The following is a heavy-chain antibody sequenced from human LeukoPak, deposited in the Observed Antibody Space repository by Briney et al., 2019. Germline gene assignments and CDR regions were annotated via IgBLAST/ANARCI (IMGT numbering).Heavy chain of an antibody. D-gene: IGHD3-10*01. CDR1: GGSISSSNW. CDR3: ARDSKGTYYFDY. V-gene: IGHV4-4*02. J-gene: IGHJ4*02. CDR2: IYHSGST. Sequence: SETLSLTCAVSGGSISSSNWWSWVRQPPGKGLEWIGEIYHSGSTNYNPSLKIRVTISVDKSKNQFSLKLSSVTAADTAVYYCARDSKGTYYFDYWGQGTLVSVSS.